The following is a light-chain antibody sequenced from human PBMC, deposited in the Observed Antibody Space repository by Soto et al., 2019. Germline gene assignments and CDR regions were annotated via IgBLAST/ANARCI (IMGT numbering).Light chain of an antibody. CDR2: GVS. CDR1: QSVYSSS. J-gene: IGKJ2*01. CDR3: QQYSSAPST. Sequence: EIGLTQSPGTLSLSPGERATLSCRASQSVYSSSLAWYQQKPGQAPRLLIYGVSIRATGIPDRFSGSGSETAFTLTISRRGPEDVAVYYCQQYSSAPSTLGPGTKVEMK. V-gene: IGKV3-20*01.